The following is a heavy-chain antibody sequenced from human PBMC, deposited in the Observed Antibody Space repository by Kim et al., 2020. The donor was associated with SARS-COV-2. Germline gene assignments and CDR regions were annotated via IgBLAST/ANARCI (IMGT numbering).Heavy chain of an antibody. V-gene: IGHV3-21*01. Sequence: ADSVKGRFTISRDNAKNSLYLQMSSLRAEDTAVYYCARDAGDYGDYSDYWGQGTLVTVSS. D-gene: IGHD4-17*01. J-gene: IGHJ4*02. CDR3: ARDAGDYGDYSDY.